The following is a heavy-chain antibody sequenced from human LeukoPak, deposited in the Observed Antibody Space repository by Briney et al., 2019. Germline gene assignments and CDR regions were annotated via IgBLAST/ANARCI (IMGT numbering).Heavy chain of an antibody. Sequence: GGSLRLSCAASGFTLSSYAMHWVRQAPGKGLEWVAVISYDGSNKYYADSVKGRFTISRDNSKNTLYLQMNSLRAEDTAVHYCAREFSGFDPWGQGTLVTVSS. CDR2: ISYDGSNK. CDR3: AREFSGFDP. CDR1: GFTLSSYA. J-gene: IGHJ5*02. V-gene: IGHV3-30-3*01.